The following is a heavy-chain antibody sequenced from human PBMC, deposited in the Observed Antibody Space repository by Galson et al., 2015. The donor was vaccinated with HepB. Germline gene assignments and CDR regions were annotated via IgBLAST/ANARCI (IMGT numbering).Heavy chain of an antibody. Sequence: SLRLSCAASGFAFSSYSMNWVRQAPGKGLEWVSSISSSSGDTYYADSVKGRFTISRDIAKNSLYLQMNSLSAEDTAVYYCARDIYDSSGKVDYWGQGTLVTVSS. D-gene: IGHD3-22*01. J-gene: IGHJ4*02. CDR3: ARDIYDSSGKVDY. CDR1: GFAFSSYS. CDR2: ISSSSGDT. V-gene: IGHV3-21*01.